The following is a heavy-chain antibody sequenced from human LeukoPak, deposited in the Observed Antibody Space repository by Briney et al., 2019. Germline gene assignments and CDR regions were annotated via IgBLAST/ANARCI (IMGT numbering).Heavy chain of an antibody. CDR3: ARVVSAVSYFDY. D-gene: IGHD2-21*01. Sequence: SETLSLTCDVSGFSISSGYYWGWIRQPPGKGLEWIGTLHHSGSTYYNPSLKSRLSISVDTSKNQFSLTLSSVTAADTAVYFCARVVSAVSYFDYWGQGTLVTVSS. V-gene: IGHV4-38-2*01. CDR2: LHHSGST. CDR1: GFSISSGYY. J-gene: IGHJ4*02.